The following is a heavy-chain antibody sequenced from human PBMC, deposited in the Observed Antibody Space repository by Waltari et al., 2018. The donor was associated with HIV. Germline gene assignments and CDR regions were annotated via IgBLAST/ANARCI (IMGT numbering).Heavy chain of an antibody. CDR3: AQEKGSVVVPAEFDP. D-gene: IGHD2-2*01. CDR2: IIPVFETA. V-gene: IGHV1-69*01. Sequence: QVQLVQSGADVKKPGSSVKVSCKASGGTFSTYAVSWVRQAPGQGLEWMGGIIPVFETANYAQKSQDRVTITADDSTTTVYMELSSLRSDDTAVYYCAQEKGSVVVPAEFDPWGQGTLVTVSS. J-gene: IGHJ5*02. CDR1: GGTFSTYA.